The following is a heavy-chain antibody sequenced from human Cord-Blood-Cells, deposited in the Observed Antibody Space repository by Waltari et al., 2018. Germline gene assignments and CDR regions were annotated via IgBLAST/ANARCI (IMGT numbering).Heavy chain of an antibody. Sequence: QVQLVQSGAEVKKPGASVKVSCKASGYTFTGYYMHWVRQAPGQGLEWMGWINPNSGGTNYAQKVQGRVTMTRETSISTAYMELSRLRSDDTAVYYCARGYHDFWSGYYDAFDIWGQGTMVTVSS. CDR1: GYTFTGYY. J-gene: IGHJ3*02. V-gene: IGHV1-2*02. CDR2: INPNSGGT. D-gene: IGHD3-3*01. CDR3: ARGYHDFWSGYYDAFDI.